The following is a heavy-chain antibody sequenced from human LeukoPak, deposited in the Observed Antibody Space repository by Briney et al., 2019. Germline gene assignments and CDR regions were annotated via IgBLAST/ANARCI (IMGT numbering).Heavy chain of an antibody. CDR3: AKGRGGTGDFDY. J-gene: IGHJ4*02. CDR2: INVGNGDT. D-gene: IGHD1-1*01. V-gene: IGHV1-3*01. Sequence: ASVKVSCKASGYTFSSYVIHWLRRAPGQRLEWMGWINVGNGDTKYSQKFQGRVTIARDTSANTAYMELSSLRSEDTAIYYCAKGRGGTGDFDYWGQGTLVTVSS. CDR1: GYTFSSYV.